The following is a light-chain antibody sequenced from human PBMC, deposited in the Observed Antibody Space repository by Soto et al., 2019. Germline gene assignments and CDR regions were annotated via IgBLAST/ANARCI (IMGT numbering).Light chain of an antibody. Sequence: DIPMTQSPSTLSASVGDRVTITCRASQSIITWLAWYQQKPGKAPKLLIYKASTLESGVPSRFSGSGSGTEFTLTINSLQPDDFATYYCQQYKSSSPYTFGQGTKLEIK. CDR3: QQYKSSSPYT. CDR2: KAS. V-gene: IGKV1-5*03. J-gene: IGKJ2*01. CDR1: QSIITW.